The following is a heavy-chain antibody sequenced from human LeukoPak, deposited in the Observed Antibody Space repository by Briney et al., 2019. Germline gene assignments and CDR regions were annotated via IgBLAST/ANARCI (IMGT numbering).Heavy chain of an antibody. CDR1: GFTFSTYG. Sequence: GGSLRLSCAASGFTFSTYGMHWVRQAPGKGLAWVAVIWDDGTNKYYADSVKGRFTISRDNSRNTLYLQMNSLRAEDTAVYYCARAEVPGAIKSGAFDIWGQGTMVTVSS. CDR3: ARAEVPGAIKSGAFDI. D-gene: IGHD2-2*01. V-gene: IGHV3-33*01. CDR2: IWDDGTNK. J-gene: IGHJ3*02.